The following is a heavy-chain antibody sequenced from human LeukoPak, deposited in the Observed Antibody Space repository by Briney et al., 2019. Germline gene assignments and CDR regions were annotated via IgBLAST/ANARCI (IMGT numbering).Heavy chain of an antibody. D-gene: IGHD3-3*01. Sequence: GGSLRLSCAASGLTFSNYEMNWVRQAPGKGPEWLSYITSSGSTIFYADSVKGRFTISRDNAKNSLYLQMNSLRVEDTAVYYCARDRITVFGVVDYWGQGTLVTVSS. CDR3: ARDRITVFGVVDY. V-gene: IGHV3-48*03. CDR2: ITSSGSTI. CDR1: GLTFSNYE. J-gene: IGHJ4*02.